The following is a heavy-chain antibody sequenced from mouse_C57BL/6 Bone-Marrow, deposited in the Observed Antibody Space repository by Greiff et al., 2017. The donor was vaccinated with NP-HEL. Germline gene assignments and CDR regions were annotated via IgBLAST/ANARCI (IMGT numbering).Heavy chain of an antibody. CDR3: GSTGLHDMDY. CDR2: INPNNGGT. Sequence: EVQLQQSGPELVKPGASVKISCTASGYTFTDYYMNWVKQSHGKSLEWIGDINPNNGGTSYNQKFKGKATLTGDKSSSTAYMELRSLTSEDSAVYYCGSTGLHDMDYWGQGTSVTVSS. D-gene: IGHD1-1*01. V-gene: IGHV1-26*01. J-gene: IGHJ4*01. CDR1: GYTFTDYY.